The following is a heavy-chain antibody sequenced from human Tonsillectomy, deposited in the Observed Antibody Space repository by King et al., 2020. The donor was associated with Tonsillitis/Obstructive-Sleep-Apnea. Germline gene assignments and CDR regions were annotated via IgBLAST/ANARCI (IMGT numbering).Heavy chain of an antibody. CDR3: TRVAYYSDSSGYEGWFDP. CDR1: GFTFGDYA. CDR2: IRSKAYGGTT. D-gene: IGHD3-22*01. Sequence: VQLVESGGGLVQPGRSLRLSCTASGFTFGDYAMSWVRQAPGKGLEWVGFIRSKAYGGTTEYAASVKGRFTISRDDSKSIAYLQMNSLKTEDTAVYYCTRVAYYSDSSGYEGWFDPWGQGTLVTVSS. V-gene: IGHV3-49*04. J-gene: IGHJ5*02.